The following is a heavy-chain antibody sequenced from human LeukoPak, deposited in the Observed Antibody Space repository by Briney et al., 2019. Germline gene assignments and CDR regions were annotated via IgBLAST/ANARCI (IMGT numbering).Heavy chain of an antibody. Sequence: GASVKVSCKASGYTFTGYYMHWVRQAPGQGLEWMGWINPNSGGTNYAQKFQGRVTMTRDTSISTAYMELSRLRSDDTAVYYCARALDPYSSSWYNWFDPWGQGTLVTVSS. V-gene: IGHV1-2*02. J-gene: IGHJ5*02. CDR1: GYTFTGYY. CDR2: INPNSGGT. D-gene: IGHD6-13*01. CDR3: ARALDPYSSSWYNWFDP.